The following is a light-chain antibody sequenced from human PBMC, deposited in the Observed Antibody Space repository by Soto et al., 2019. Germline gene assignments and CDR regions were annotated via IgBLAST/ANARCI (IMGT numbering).Light chain of an antibody. V-gene: IGKV3-20*01. J-gene: IGKJ1*01. Sequence: ELSQSPDRLDLSPGERATLSCRASQSVPSTYFAWYQQKSGQPPRLLISGTSNRATGIPDRFSGSGSGRDFTLTISRLEPEEFAVYFCQQFGNAPWTFGQGTKVDIK. CDR3: QQFGNAPWT. CDR1: QSVPSTY. CDR2: GTS.